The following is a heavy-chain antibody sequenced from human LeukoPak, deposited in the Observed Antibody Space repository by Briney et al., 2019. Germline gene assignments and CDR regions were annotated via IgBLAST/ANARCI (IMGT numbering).Heavy chain of an antibody. J-gene: IGHJ4*02. CDR3: AYWNYAFDY. CDR1: GFTFSTYP. V-gene: IGHV3-23*01. Sequence: GGSLRLSCAASGFTFSTYPMSWVREAPGKGLEWVSRISGSGDSTYYADSVKGRSTISRDNSEITLYLQMNGLRVDDTAVYYCAYWNYAFDYGGQGTLATVSA. CDR2: ISGSGDST. D-gene: IGHD1-7*01.